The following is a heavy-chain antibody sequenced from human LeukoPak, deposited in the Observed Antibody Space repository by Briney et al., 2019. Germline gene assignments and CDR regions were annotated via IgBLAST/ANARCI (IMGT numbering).Heavy chain of an antibody. Sequence: ASVKVSCKASGYTFTSYGIGWVRQAPGQGLEWMGWISAYNGNTNYAQKLQGRVTMTTDTSTSTAYMELRSLRSDDTAVYYCARASGPGYCSGGSCSHDAFDIWGQGTMVTVSS. CDR1: GYTFTSYG. CDR3: ARASGPGYCSGGSCSHDAFDI. J-gene: IGHJ3*02. D-gene: IGHD2-15*01. V-gene: IGHV1-18*01. CDR2: ISAYNGNT.